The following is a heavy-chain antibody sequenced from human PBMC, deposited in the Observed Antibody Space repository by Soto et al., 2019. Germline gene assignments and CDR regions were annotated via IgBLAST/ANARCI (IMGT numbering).Heavy chain of an antibody. Sequence: QVQLVQSGAEVKKPGSSVKVSCKASGGTFSSYAISWVRQAPGQGLEWMGGIIPIFGTANYAQKFQGRVTITADESTSTAYMELSSLRSEDTAVYYCASRLGYCSGGSCYSPVVDYWGQGTLVTVSS. V-gene: IGHV1-69*12. J-gene: IGHJ4*02. CDR2: IIPIFGTA. CDR3: ASRLGYCSGGSCYSPVVDY. D-gene: IGHD2-15*01. CDR1: GGTFSSYA.